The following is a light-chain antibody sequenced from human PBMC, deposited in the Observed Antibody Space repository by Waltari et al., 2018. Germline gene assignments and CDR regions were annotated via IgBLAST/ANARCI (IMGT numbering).Light chain of an antibody. V-gene: IGLV2-14*01. CDR3: SSYAGSSTWV. CDR1: SSDVGAYNY. J-gene: IGLJ3*02. Sequence: QSALTQPASVSGSPGQSITISCTGTSSDVGAYNYLSWYQHHPGKAPKLIIYQVTNRPSGVSSRFYGSKSGNTASLTSSGLQADDEADYYCSSYAGSSTWVFGGGTKLTVL. CDR2: QVT.